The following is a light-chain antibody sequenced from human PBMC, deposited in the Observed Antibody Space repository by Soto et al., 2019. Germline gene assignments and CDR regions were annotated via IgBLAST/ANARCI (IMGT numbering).Light chain of an antibody. J-gene: IGKJ1*01. CDR3: QQYTNWWT. CDR2: DAS. Sequence: EIVMTQSPATLSVSPGERATLSCRASQSVSNNLAWYQKKPGQAPRRLIYDASTRGTGIPARCSGSGSGTEFTLTISCLQSEDFAFYYCQQYTNWWTFGQGTRVDIK. V-gene: IGKV3-15*01. CDR1: QSVSNN.